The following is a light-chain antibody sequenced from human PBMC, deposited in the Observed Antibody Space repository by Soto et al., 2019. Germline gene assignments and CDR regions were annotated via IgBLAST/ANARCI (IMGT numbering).Light chain of an antibody. J-gene: IGKJ1*01. Sequence: EIVLTHSPATLSLSPGERATLSCRASQSVSSYLAWYQQKPGQAPRLLIYDASNRATGIPARFSGSGSGTDLAVTISSLEPEDFAVYHCQQRSNWHRTLGQGTKVDIK. CDR1: QSVSSY. V-gene: IGKV3-11*01. CDR3: QQRSNWHRT. CDR2: DAS.